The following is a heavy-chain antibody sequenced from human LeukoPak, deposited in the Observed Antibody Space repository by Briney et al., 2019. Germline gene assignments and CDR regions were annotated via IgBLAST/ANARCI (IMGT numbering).Heavy chain of an antibody. CDR2: IRYDGSNE. Sequence: GGSLRLSCAASGFTFSAYYMSWTRQAPGKGLEWVAFIRYDGSNEYYADSVKGRFTISRDNSKNTLYLQMNSLRAEDTAVYYCAKDTPTYYYDSSGYYDYWGQGTLVTVSS. D-gene: IGHD3-22*01. CDR3: AKDTPTYYYDSSGYYDY. J-gene: IGHJ4*02. CDR1: GFTFSAYY. V-gene: IGHV3-30*02.